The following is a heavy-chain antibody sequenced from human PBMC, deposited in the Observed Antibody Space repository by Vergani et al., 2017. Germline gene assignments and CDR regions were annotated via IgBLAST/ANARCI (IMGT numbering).Heavy chain of an antibody. Sequence: EVQLLESGGGLVQPGGSLRLSCAASGFTFSSYAMSWVRQAPGKGLEWVSSISSSSSYIYYADSVKGRFTISRDNAKNSLYLQMNSLRAEDTAVYYCAREGYYDFWSGYSPDAFDIWGQGTMVTVSS. J-gene: IGHJ3*02. D-gene: IGHD3-3*01. V-gene: IGHV3-21*01. CDR1: GFTFSSYA. CDR2: ISSSSSYI. CDR3: AREGYYDFWSGYSPDAFDI.